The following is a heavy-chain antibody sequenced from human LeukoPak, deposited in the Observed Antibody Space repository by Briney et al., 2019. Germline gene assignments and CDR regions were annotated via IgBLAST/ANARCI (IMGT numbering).Heavy chain of an antibody. Sequence: GGSLRLSCAASGFTFSSYWMSWVRQAPGKGLEWMANIKQDGSEKYYVDSVKGRFTISRDNAKNSLYLQMNSLRAEDTAVYYCARDPYSSSWYDATLFDYWGQGTLVAVSS. D-gene: IGHD6-13*01. CDR3: ARDPYSSSWYDATLFDY. V-gene: IGHV3-7*04. CDR2: IKQDGSEK. J-gene: IGHJ4*02. CDR1: GFTFSSYW.